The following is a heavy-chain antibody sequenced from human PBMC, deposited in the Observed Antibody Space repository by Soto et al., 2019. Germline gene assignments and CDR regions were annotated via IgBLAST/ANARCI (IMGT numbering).Heavy chain of an antibody. CDR3: ARHGSY. CDR1: GVSMSSSSYY. CDR2: IYYGGSS. V-gene: IGHV4-39*01. Sequence: SETLSLTCTVSGVSMSSSSYYWGWFRQPPGKGLEWIGTIYYGGSSYSNPSLKSRVTISLDTSKNQFSLTLTSVTAADTAVYYCARHGSYWGQGTLVTVSS. J-gene: IGHJ4*02.